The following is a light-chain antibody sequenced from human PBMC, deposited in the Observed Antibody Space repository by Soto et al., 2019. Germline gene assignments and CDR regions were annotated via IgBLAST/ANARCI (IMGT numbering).Light chain of an antibody. Sequence: HSALTQPASVSGSPGQSITISCTGTSSDVGGYSYVSWYQQHPGKAPKLMIYDVSNRPSGVSNRFSGSKSGNTTSLTISGLQAEDEADYYCSSYTSSSTLEVVFGGGTKLTVL. CDR1: SSDVGGYSY. CDR3: SSYTSSSTLEVV. V-gene: IGLV2-14*01. CDR2: DVS. J-gene: IGLJ2*01.